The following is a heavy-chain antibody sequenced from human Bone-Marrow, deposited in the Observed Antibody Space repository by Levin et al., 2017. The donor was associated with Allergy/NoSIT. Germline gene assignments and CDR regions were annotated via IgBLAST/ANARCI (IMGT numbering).Heavy chain of an antibody. CDR3: ARDESYHHEFWSGWPKASDGMDV. J-gene: IGHJ6*02. V-gene: IGHV3-11*01. CDR1: GFTFSNYY. Sequence: GESLKISCAASGFTFSNYYINWIRQAPGKGLEWVSYISSRGETTSYADSVKGRFAISRDNAYNSVHLQMNSLRAEDTAVYYCARDESYHHEFWSGWPKASDGMDVWGQGTTVIVSS. CDR2: ISSRGETT. D-gene: IGHD3-3*01.